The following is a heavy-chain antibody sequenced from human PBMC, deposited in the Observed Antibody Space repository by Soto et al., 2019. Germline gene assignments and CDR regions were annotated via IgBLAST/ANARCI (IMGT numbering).Heavy chain of an antibody. D-gene: IGHD4-4*01. J-gene: IGHJ5*02. CDR1: GFTFSDSW. V-gene: IGHV3-7*01. CDR3: VRGGSNYAS. Sequence: EVQMVESGGGLVQPGVSLRLSCTASGFTFSDSWMPWVRQAPGKGLEWVARIKPDESEKKYADSVKGRFSISRDNAKNSMYLQMDSLRGEDTSVYYCVRGGSNYASWGQGTLVTVSS. CDR2: IKPDESEK.